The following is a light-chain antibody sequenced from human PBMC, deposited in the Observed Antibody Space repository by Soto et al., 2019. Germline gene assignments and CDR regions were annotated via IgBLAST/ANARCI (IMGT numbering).Light chain of an antibody. V-gene: IGKV1-12*01. CDR3: MQALQSLT. CDR1: QAIDSW. Sequence: DIQMTHSPSSVSASVGDRVTITCRASQAIDSWLAWYQQKPGEAPKLLIFTGSLLHSGVPPRFSGSGSGTDFSLKISRVEAEDVGTYYCMQALQSLTFGQGTRLEIK. CDR2: TGS. J-gene: IGKJ5*01.